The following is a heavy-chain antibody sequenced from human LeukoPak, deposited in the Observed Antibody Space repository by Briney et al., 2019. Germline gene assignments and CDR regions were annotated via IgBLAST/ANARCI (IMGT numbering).Heavy chain of an antibody. V-gene: IGHV1-69*04. D-gene: IGHD4-17*01. CDR1: RGTFSSYA. J-gene: IGHJ3*02. Sequence: SVKVSCKASRGTFSSYAISWLRQAPGQGLEWMGRIIPILGIANYAQKFQGRVTMTTDTSTSTAYMELRSLRSDDTAVYYCARGGDTTDDAFDIWGQGTMVTVSS. CDR3: ARGGDTTDDAFDI. CDR2: IIPILGIA.